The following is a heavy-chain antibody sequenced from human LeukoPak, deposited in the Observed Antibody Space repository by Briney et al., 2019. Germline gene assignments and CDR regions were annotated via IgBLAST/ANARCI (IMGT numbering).Heavy chain of an antibody. V-gene: IGHV4-39*01. J-gene: IGHJ2*01. CDR1: AASISSTSDH. CDR3: ARGEWELLSHYWYFDL. Sequence: SETLSLTCTISAASISSTSDHWGWIRQSPGKGLEWIGSIYYGQTIYYNPSLNSRVTISVVTSKNQFSLQLNSVTPEDTAVYYCARGEWELLSHYWYFDLWGRGTLVTVSS. CDR2: IYYGQTI. D-gene: IGHD1-26*01.